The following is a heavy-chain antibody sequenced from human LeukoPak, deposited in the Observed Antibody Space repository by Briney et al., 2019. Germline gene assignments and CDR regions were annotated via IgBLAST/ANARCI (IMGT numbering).Heavy chain of an antibody. J-gene: IGHJ2*01. CDR2: IIPIFGTA. D-gene: IGHD6-19*01. CDR3: ARDTHYSSGWYSFWYFDL. V-gene: IGHV1-69*13. Sequence: SVTVSCKASGGTFSSYAISWVRQAPGQGLEWMGGIIPIFGTANYAQKFQGRVTITADESTSTAYMELSSLRSEDTAVYYCARDTHYSSGWYSFWYFDLWGRGTLVTVSS. CDR1: GGTFSSYA.